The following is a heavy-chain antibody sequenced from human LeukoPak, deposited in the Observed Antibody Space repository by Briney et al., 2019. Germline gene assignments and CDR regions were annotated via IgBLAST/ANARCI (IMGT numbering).Heavy chain of an antibody. CDR2: IYYSGST. J-gene: IGHJ4*02. CDR1: GGSISSSSYY. V-gene: IGHV4-39*07. CDR3: ARVGRIDY. Sequence: SETLSLTCTVSGGSISSSSYYWGWNRQPPGTGLEWIGSIYYSGSTYYNPSLKSRVTISVDTSKNQFSLKLSSVTAADTAVYYCARVGRIDYWGQGTLVTVSS.